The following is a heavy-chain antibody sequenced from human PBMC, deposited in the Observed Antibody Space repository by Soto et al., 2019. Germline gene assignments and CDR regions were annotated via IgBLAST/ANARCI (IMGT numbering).Heavy chain of an antibody. J-gene: IGHJ4*02. Sequence: GGSLRLSCAASGFTFSSYAMSWVRQAPGKGLEWVSAISGSGGSTYYADSVKGRFTISRDNSKNTLYLQMNSLRAEDTDVYYCAKDLKNDFWSGYYKSGYFDYWGQGTLVTVSS. V-gene: IGHV3-23*01. CDR2: ISGSGGST. CDR1: GFTFSSYA. CDR3: AKDLKNDFWSGYYKSGYFDY. D-gene: IGHD3-3*01.